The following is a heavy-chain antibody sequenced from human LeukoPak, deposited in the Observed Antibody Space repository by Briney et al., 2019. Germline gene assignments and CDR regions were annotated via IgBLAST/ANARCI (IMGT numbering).Heavy chain of an antibody. D-gene: IGHD6-19*01. CDR1: GYTFTSYD. CDR3: ARASIAMAGTGFDY. Sequence: GASVKVSCKASGYTFTSYDINWVRRATGQGLEWMGWMNPNSGNTGYAQKFQGRVTMTRNTSISTAYMELSSLRSEDTAVYYCARASIAMAGTGFDYWGQGTLVTVSS. V-gene: IGHV1-8*01. CDR2: MNPNSGNT. J-gene: IGHJ4*02.